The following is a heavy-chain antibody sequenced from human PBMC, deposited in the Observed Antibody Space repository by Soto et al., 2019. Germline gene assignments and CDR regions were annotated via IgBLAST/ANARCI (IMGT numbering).Heavy chain of an antibody. CDR1: GYTFTSYG. V-gene: IGHV1-18*04. J-gene: IGHJ4*02. D-gene: IGHD7-27*01. CDR2: ISPYNAHI. Sequence: QIQLVQSGAEVKKPGASVKVSCKTYGYTFTSYGYSWVRQAPGQSLEWMGWISPYNAHISYVQKFRGRVSVTTDTSTDTVYMQLRSLTSDDTAVYYCARAVSEAMSGPYYFDHWGLGTLVTVSS. CDR3: ARAVSEAMSGPYYFDH.